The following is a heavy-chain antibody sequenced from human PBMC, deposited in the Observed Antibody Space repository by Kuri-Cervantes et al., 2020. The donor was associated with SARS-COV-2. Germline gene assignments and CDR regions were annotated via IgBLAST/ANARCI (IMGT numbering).Heavy chain of an antibody. Sequence: GESLKISCAACGFTFSSYDVHWVRQATGKGLEWVSAIGTAGDTYYPGSVKGQFTISRENAKNSLYLQMNSLRAGDTAVYYCARAAEDSSGYYYGVYDYWGQGTLVTVSS. V-gene: IGHV3-13*03. J-gene: IGHJ4*02. D-gene: IGHD3-22*01. CDR1: GFTFSSYD. CDR3: ARAAEDSSGYYYGVYDY. CDR2: IGTAGDT.